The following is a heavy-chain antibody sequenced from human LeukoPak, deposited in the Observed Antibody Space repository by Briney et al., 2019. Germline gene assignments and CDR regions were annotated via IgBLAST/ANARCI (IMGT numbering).Heavy chain of an antibody. J-gene: IGHJ5*02. CDR3: AKGGSAYFLDL. CDR1: GFIFNNYG. V-gene: IGHV3-23*01. Sequence: PGGSLRLPCAASGFIFNNYGLIWVRQAPGKGLEWVSAISNDGGGTTYADFVEGRFTISRDNSKSTLFLQMNSLRAEDTALYYCAKGGSAYFLDLWGQGTLVTVSS. D-gene: IGHD2/OR15-2a*01. CDR2: ISNDGGGT.